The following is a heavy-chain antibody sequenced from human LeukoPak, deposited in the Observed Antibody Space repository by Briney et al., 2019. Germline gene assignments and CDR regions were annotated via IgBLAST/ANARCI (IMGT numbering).Heavy chain of an antibody. V-gene: IGHV1-8*01. J-gene: IGHJ4*02. CDR1: GGSFSSYV. D-gene: IGHD5-12*01. CDR2: MNPNSGNT. Sequence: ASVKVSCKASGGSFSSYVITWVRQAPGQGLEWMGWMNPNSGNTGYAQKFQGRVTMTRNTSISTAYMELSSLRSEDTAVYYCARTGYSGYDMTVWGQGTLVTVSS. CDR3: ARTGYSGYDMTV.